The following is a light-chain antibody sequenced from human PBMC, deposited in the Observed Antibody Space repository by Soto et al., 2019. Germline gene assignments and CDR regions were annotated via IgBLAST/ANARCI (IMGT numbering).Light chain of an antibody. CDR3: QQYGSSLYT. J-gene: IGKJ2*01. CDR1: QSVSSSY. V-gene: IGKV3-20*01. CDR2: GAS. Sequence: EIVLTQSPGTLSLSPGERATLSCRASQSVSSSYLAWYQQKPGQAPRLLIYGASSRAAGIPERFSGSGSGTDFTLTISRLEPEEFAVYYCQQYGSSLYTFGQGTQLEIK.